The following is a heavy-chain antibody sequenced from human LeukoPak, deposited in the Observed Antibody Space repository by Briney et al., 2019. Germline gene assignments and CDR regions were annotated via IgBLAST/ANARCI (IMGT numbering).Heavy chain of an antibody. Sequence: ASVKVSCKASGYTFTSYAMNWVRQAPGQGLEWMGWINPNSGGTNYAQKFQGRVTMTRDTSISTAYMELSRLRSDDTAVYYCARVMFLRGYFDYWGQGTLVTVSS. J-gene: IGHJ4*02. CDR3: ARVMFLRGYFDY. D-gene: IGHD3-10*02. CDR2: INPNSGGT. V-gene: IGHV1-2*02. CDR1: GYTFTSYA.